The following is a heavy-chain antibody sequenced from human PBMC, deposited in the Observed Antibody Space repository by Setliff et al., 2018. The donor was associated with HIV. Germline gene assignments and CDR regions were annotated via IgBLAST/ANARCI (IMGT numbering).Heavy chain of an antibody. D-gene: IGHD2-2*01. V-gene: IGHV1-2*02. CDR3: ARGAFVVIPTARHDFDY. Sequence: ASVKVSCKASGYQFTAYYMHWVRQAPGQGLEWLGWINPNTGDTQYAQKFQGRVTVTRDSPIRTAYLEVNRLRSDDTAIYYCARGAFVVIPTARHDFDYWGQGALVTVSS. J-gene: IGHJ4*02. CDR2: INPNTGDT. CDR1: GYQFTAYY.